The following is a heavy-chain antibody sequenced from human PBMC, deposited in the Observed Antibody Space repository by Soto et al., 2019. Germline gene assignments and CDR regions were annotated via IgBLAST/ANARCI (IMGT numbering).Heavy chain of an antibody. V-gene: IGHV3-23*01. J-gene: IGHJ6*02. CDR3: ARRLWFGDCSSHYYGVDV. CDR2: ITASASTT. CDR1: GFTFKIYA. Sequence: RLLESGGGLVQPGGSLRLSCTASGFTFKIYAVSWVRQAPGKGREWVSGITASASTTYYGDSAKGRFTISRDNSKNTLALQVNSMRVEDTAVYYCARRLWFGDCSSHYYGVDVWGQGTTVTVSS. D-gene: IGHD3-10*01.